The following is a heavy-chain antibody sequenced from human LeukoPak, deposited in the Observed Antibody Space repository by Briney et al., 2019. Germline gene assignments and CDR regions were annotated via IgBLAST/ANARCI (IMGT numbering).Heavy chain of an antibody. CDR2: IKKDGSDK. D-gene: IGHD2-8*01. Sequence: PGGSLRLSCAASGFTFSDFWMSWVRQAPGKGLEWVARIKKDGSDKYYVDSVKGRFTISRDNAKNSLYLQMNSLRVEDTAVYYGAKWRPGQYMEVWGKGTTVTVS. V-gene: IGHV3-7*01. CDR3: AKWRPGQYMEV. J-gene: IGHJ6*03. CDR1: GFTFSDFW.